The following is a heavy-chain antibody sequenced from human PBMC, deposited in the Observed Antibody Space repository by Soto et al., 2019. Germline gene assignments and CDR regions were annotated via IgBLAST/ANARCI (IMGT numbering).Heavy chain of an antibody. J-gene: IGHJ5*02. CDR2: INHSGST. CDR1: GGSFSGYY. D-gene: IGHD3-9*01. Sequence: SETLSLTCAVYGGSFSGYYWSWIRQPPGKGLEWIGEINHSGSTNYNPSLKSRVTISVDTSKNQFSLKLSSVTAADTAVYYCARQVLRYFDWSGNWFDPWGQGTLVTVSS. CDR3: ARQVLRYFDWSGNWFDP. V-gene: IGHV4-34*01.